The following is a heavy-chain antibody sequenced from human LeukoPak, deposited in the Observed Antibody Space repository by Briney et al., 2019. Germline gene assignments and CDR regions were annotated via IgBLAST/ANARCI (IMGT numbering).Heavy chain of an antibody. D-gene: IGHD2-2*02. CDR2: ISGSGGST. CDR3: AKVVGYCSSTSCYNSDY. CDR1: GFTFSSYA. Sequence: GGSLRLSCAASGFTFSSYAMSWVRQALGKGLEWVSAISGSGGSTYYADSVKGRFTISRDNSKNTLYLQMNSLRAEDTAVYYCAKVVGYCSSTSCYNSDYWGQGTLVTVSS. V-gene: IGHV3-23*01. J-gene: IGHJ4*02.